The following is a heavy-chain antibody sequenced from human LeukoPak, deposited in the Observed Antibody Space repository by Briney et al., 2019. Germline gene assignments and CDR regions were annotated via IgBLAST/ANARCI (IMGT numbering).Heavy chain of an antibody. CDR1: GGTFSSYA. D-gene: IGHD3-10*01. Sequence: SVKVSCKASGGTFSSYAISWVRQAPGQGLEWMGGIIPIFGTANYAQKFQGRVTITTDESTSTAYMELSSLRSEDTAVYYCASSLGEVDWFDPWGQGTLVTVFS. CDR2: IIPIFGTA. J-gene: IGHJ5*02. V-gene: IGHV1-69*05. CDR3: ASSLGEVDWFDP.